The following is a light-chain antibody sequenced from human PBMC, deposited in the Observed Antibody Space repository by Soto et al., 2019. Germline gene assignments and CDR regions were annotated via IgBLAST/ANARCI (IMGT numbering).Light chain of an antibody. J-gene: IGKJ3*01. CDR3: QQYISYPLT. V-gene: IGKV1-5*03. CDR2: RAS. CDR1: QSISSW. Sequence: DIQMTQSPATLSASVGDRVTITCRASQSISSWLAWYQQKPGKVPKVLIYRASTLESGVPSRFSGSGSGTEFTLAISSLQPDDFATYYCQQYISYPLTFGPGTKVDFK.